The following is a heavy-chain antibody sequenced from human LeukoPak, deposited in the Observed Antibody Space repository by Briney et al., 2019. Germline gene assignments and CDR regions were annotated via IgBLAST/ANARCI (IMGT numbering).Heavy chain of an antibody. Sequence: GGSLRLSCAASGMTFSNYWMSWVRQAPGKGPEWVAHINQDESEKYYLDSVRGRFTISRDNAKNSLYLQMHSLTAEDTALYYCARYCTFRACSGTKYDSWGPGTLVTVSS. CDR1: GMTFSNYW. CDR3: ARYCTFRACSGTKYDS. J-gene: IGHJ4*02. CDR2: INQDESEK. D-gene: IGHD1-1*01. V-gene: IGHV3-7*03.